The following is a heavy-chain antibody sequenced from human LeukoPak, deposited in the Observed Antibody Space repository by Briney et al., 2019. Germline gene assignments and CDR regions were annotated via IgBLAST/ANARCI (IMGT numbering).Heavy chain of an antibody. Sequence: SETLSLTCTVSGGSISSYYWSWIRQPAGKGLEWIGRIYTSGSTNYNPSLKSRVTMSVDTSKNQFSLKLSSVTAADTAVYYCARDPGYGDYVYFDYWGQGTLVTVSS. CDR1: GGSISSYY. D-gene: IGHD4-17*01. CDR2: IYTSGST. J-gene: IGHJ4*02. CDR3: ARDPGYGDYVYFDY. V-gene: IGHV4-4*07.